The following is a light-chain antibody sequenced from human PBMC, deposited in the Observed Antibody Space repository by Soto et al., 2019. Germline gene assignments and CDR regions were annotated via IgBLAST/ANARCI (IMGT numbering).Light chain of an antibody. CDR2: EVN. J-gene: IGLJ1*01. Sequence: QSALAQPPSASGSPGQSVTISCTGTGSDVGAYNYVSWYRQYPGKAPKLVIFEVNKRPSGVPDRISGSKSGITASLTVSGLQVEDEADYYCCSYAGSNNYVVGTGTKVTVL. V-gene: IGLV2-8*01. CDR1: GSDVGAYNY. CDR3: CSYAGSNNYV.